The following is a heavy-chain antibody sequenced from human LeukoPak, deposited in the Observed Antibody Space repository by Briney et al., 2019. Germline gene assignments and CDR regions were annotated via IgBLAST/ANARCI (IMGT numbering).Heavy chain of an antibody. D-gene: IGHD1/OR15-1a*01. Sequence: SETLSLTCAVYGGSFSGYYWSWIRQPPGKGLEWIGEINHSGSTNYNPSLKSRVTISVDTSKNQFSLKLSSVTAADTAVYYCARKKTKPPPPAFYYYYGMDVWGQGTTVTVSS. J-gene: IGHJ6*02. CDR2: INHSGST. V-gene: IGHV4-34*01. CDR1: GGSFSGYY. CDR3: ARKKTKPPPPAFYYYYGMDV.